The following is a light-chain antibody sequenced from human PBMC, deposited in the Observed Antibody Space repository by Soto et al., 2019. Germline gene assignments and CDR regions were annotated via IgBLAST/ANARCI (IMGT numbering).Light chain of an antibody. Sequence: QAVVTQEPSLTVSPGGTVTLTCGSSTGAVTSGHYPYWFQQKPGQAPRTLNYDISKKHSWTPARFSGSLLGDKAALTLSGVQPEDEAEYYCLLTYSDAVVFGGGTKLTVL. CDR1: TGAVTSGHY. CDR3: LLTYSDAVV. V-gene: IGLV7-46*01. J-gene: IGLJ3*02. CDR2: DIS.